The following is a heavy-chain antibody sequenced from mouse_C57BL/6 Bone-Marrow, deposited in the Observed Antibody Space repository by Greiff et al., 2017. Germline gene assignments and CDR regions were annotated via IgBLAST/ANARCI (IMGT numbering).Heavy chain of an antibody. CDR1: GFNIKDDY. D-gene: IGHD1-1*01. CDR3: TSTVVADY. V-gene: IGHV14-4*01. J-gene: IGHJ2*01. Sequence: VQLKESGPELVRPGASVKLSCTASGFNIKDDYMHWVKQRPEKGLEWIGWIDPENGDTEYASKFQGKATITADTSSNTAYLQLSSLTSEDTSVYYCTSTVVADYGGQGTTLTVSS. CDR2: IDPENGDT.